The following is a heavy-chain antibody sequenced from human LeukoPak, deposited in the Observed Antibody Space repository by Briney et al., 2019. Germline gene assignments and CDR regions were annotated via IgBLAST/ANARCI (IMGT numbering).Heavy chain of an antibody. V-gene: IGHV3-53*01. D-gene: IGHD3-9*01. CDR3: AREGVTYYDILTALDY. CDR1: GFTVSSNY. CDR2: IYSGGST. Sequence: GGSLRLSCAASGFTVSSNYMSWVRQAPGKGLEWVSVIYSGGSTYYADSVKGRFTISRDNAKNSLYLQMNSLRAEDTAVYYCAREGVTYYDILTALDYWGQGTLVTVSS. J-gene: IGHJ4*02.